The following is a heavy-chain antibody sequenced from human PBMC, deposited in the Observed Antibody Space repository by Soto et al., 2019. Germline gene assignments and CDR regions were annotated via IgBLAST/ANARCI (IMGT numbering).Heavy chain of an antibody. CDR3: AKDLSRIQLWPYFDY. CDR1: GFTFSSYA. D-gene: IGHD5-18*01. CDR2: ISGSGGST. Sequence: PGESLKISCAASGFTFSSYAMSWVRQAPGKGLEWVSAISGSGGSTYYADSVKGRFTISRDNSKNTLYLQMNSLRAEDTAVYYCAKDLSRIQLWPYFDYWGQGTLVTVSS. V-gene: IGHV3-23*01. J-gene: IGHJ4*02.